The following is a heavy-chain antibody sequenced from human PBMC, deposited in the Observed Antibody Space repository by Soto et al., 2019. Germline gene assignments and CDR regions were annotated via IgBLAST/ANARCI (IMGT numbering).Heavy chain of an antibody. CDR2: IYYSGST. CDR3: ARGDYDSSGGNRYGMDV. V-gene: IGHV4-59*01. J-gene: IGHJ6*02. D-gene: IGHD3-22*01. Sequence: SETLSLTCTVSGGSISSYYWSWIRQPPGKGLEWIGYIYYSGSTNYNPSLKSRVTISVDTSKNQFSLKLSSVTAADTAVYYCARGDYDSSGGNRYGMDVWGQGTTVTVSS. CDR1: GGSISSYY.